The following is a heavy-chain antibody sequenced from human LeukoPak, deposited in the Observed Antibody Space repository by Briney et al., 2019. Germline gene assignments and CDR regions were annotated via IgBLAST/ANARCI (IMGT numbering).Heavy chain of an antibody. Sequence: ASVKVSCKASGYTFTGYYMHWVRQAPGQGLDWMGWINPNSSGTNYAQKFQGRVTMTRDTSISTAYMELSRLRSDQTAVYYCARGYSSSWYEYWGQGTLVTVSS. CDR1: GYTFTGYY. CDR3: ARGYSSSWYEY. D-gene: IGHD6-13*01. J-gene: IGHJ4*02. CDR2: INPNSSGT. V-gene: IGHV1-2*02.